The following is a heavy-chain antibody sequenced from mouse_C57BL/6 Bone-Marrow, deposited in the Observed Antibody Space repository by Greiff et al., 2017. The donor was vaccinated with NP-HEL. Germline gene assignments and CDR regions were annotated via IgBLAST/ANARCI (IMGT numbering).Heavy chain of an antibody. Sequence: EVQGVESGGGLVQPGGSMKLSCVASGFTFSNYWMNWVRQSPEKGLEWVAQIRLKSDNYATHYAESVKGRFTISRDDSKSSVYLQMNNLRAEDTGIYYCTAVVAHFDYWGQGTTLTVSS. J-gene: IGHJ2*01. D-gene: IGHD1-1*01. V-gene: IGHV6-3*01. CDR2: IRLKSDNYAT. CDR1: GFTFSNYW. CDR3: TAVVAHFDY.